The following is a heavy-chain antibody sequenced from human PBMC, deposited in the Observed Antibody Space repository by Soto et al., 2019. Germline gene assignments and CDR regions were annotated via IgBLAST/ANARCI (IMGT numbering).Heavy chain of an antibody. CDR3: ARTWGLLYSRPYYSYGMDV. V-gene: IGHV3-7*01. Sequence: EVQLVESGGDLVQSGGSLRLSCAASGFTFSSYWMSWVRQAPGKGLEWVASIKQDGSEKYYVDSVRGRFTISRDNARNSLNLQMNSLSVEDTAVYHCARTWGLLYSRPYYSYGMDVWGQGTTVSVSS. CDR2: IKQDGSEK. D-gene: IGHD3-10*01. J-gene: IGHJ6*02. CDR1: GFTFSSYW.